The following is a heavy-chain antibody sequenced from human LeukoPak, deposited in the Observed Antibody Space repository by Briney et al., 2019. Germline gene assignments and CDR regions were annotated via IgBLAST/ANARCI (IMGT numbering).Heavy chain of an antibody. CDR1: GFTFNNYG. D-gene: IGHD1-7*01. J-gene: IGHJ4*02. V-gene: IGHV3-30*02. CDR3: AKDWNWAIDY. CDR2: IHYDSTTE. Sequence: GGSLRLSCAASGFTFNNYGMHWVRQAPGKGLEWVAYIHYDSTTEDYADSVQGRFTISRDNSKNTLFLQMNNLRVEDMAVSYCAKDWNWAIDYWGQGTLVTVSS.